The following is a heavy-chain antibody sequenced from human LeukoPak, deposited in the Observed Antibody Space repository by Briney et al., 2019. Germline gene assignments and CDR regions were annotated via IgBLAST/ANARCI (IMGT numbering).Heavy chain of an antibody. CDR3: AGSWYGPSPGNLDY. J-gene: IGHJ4*02. CDR1: GGTFSSHA. Sequence: ASVKVSCKASGGTFSSHAISWLRQAPGQGLEWMGGIIPIFGTANYAQKFQGRVTITTDESTSTAYMELSSLRSEDTAVYYCAGSWYGPSPGNLDYWGQGTLVTVSS. CDR2: IIPIFGTA. V-gene: IGHV1-69*05. D-gene: IGHD6-13*01.